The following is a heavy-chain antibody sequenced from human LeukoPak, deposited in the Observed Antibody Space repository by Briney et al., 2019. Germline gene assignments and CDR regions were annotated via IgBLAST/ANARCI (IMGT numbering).Heavy chain of an antibody. J-gene: IGHJ4*02. CDR2: IYSGGST. D-gene: IGHD3-22*01. V-gene: IGHV3-53*01. CDR1: GFTVSSNY. Sequence: GGSLRLSCAASGFTVSSNYMSWVRQAPGKGLEWVSVIYSGGSTYYADSVKGRFTISRDNSKNTLYLQMNSLRAEDTAVYYCAKIPTRAYYYDSSGPDYWGQGTLVTVSS. CDR3: AKIPTRAYYYDSSGPDY.